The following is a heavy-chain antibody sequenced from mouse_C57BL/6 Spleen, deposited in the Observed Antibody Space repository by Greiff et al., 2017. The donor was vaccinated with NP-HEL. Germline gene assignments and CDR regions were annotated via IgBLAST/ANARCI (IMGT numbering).Heavy chain of an antibody. CDR2: IDPSDSYT. CDR3: ARDYGSSKNFDY. CDR1: GYTFTSYW. J-gene: IGHJ2*01. D-gene: IGHD1-1*01. V-gene: IGHV1-59*01. Sequence: QVQLKQPGAELVRPGPSVKLSCKASGYTFTSYWMHWVKQRPGQGLEWIGVIDPSDSYTNYNQKFKGKATLTVDTSSSTAYMQLSSLTSEDSAVYYCARDYGSSKNFDYWGQGTTLTVSS.